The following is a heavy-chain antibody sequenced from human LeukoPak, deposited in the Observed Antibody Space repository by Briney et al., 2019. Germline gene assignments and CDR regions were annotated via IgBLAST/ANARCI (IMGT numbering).Heavy chain of an antibody. Sequence: ASVKVSCKASGGTFSSYAIIWVRQAPGQGLEWMGWISAYNGNTNYAQKLQGRVTMTTDTSTSTAYMELRSLRSDDTAVYYCARSSSVTIPGYYFDYWGQGTLVTVSS. CDR2: ISAYNGNT. D-gene: IGHD2-21*01. CDR1: GGTFSSYA. J-gene: IGHJ4*02. V-gene: IGHV1-18*01. CDR3: ARSSSVTIPGYYFDY.